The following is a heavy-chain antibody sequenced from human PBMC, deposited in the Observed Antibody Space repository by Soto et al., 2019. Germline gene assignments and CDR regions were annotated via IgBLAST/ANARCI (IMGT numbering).Heavy chain of an antibody. J-gene: IGHJ6*03. D-gene: IGHD3-10*01. CDR2: INHSGST. CDR3: ARGDDRGNYYYYYMDV. CDR1: GGSFSGYY. Sequence: TSETLSLTCAVYGGSFSGYYWSWIRQPPGKGLEWIGEINHSGSTNYNPSLKSRVTISVDTSKNQFSLKLSSVTAADTAVYYCARGDDRGNYYYYYMDVWGKGTTVTVSS. V-gene: IGHV4-34*01.